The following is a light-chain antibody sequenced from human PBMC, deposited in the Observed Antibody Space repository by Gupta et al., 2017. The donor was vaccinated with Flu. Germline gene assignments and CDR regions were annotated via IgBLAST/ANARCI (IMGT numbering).Light chain of an antibody. J-gene: IGLJ2*01. CDR1: SGRVSSSHS. V-gene: IGLV8-61*01. CDR2: NTD. Sequence: QPVVTQEPSLSVSPGGTVTLTCALSSGRVSSSHSAGWYQHAPGQPPRTLIYNTDVRSSGVPDRFSGSILGHRVALTITGAQAEDESNYFCLLYLGGGVSLFGGGTKVTVL. CDR3: LLYLGGGVSL.